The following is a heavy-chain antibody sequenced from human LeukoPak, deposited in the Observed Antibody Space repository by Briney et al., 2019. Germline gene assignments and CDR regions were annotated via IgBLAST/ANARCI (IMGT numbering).Heavy chain of an antibody. CDR1: GGSITSGGYY. CDR2: IYYSGST. V-gene: IGHV4-31*03. Sequence: SETLSLTCTVSGGSITSGGYYWSWIRQHPGKGLEWIGYIYYSGSTYYNPSLKSRVTISVDTSKNQFSLKLSSVTAADTAVYYCARDQGNGEFDYWGQGTLVTVSS. J-gene: IGHJ4*02. D-gene: IGHD4-17*01. CDR3: ARDQGNGEFDY.